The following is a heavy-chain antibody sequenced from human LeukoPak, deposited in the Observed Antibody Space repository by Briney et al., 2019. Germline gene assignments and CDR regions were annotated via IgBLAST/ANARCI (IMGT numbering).Heavy chain of an antibody. D-gene: IGHD3-9*01. CDR2: ISYDGSNK. CDR3: AKALFVDWLKIEY. CDR1: GFTFSSYG. V-gene: IGHV3-30*18. Sequence: PGGSLRLSCAASGFTFSSYGMHWVRQAPGKGLEWVAVISYDGSNKYYADSVKGRFTISRDNSKNTLYLQMNSLRAEDTAVYYCAKALFVDWLKIEYWGQGTLVTVSS. J-gene: IGHJ4*02.